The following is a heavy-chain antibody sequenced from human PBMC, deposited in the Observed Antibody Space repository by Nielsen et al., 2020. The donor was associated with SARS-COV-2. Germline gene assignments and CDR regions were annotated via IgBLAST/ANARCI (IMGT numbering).Heavy chain of an antibody. CDR3: ARIIIAAPVLGFDY. D-gene: IGHD3-10*01. Sequence: SETLSLTCAVFGGPFSGYYWSWIRQPPGKGLEWIGQINHGGSTNYNPSLKSRVTISVDTSKYQFSLKLSSVTAADTAVYYCARIIIAAPVLGFDYWGQGTQVTVSS. CDR1: GGPFSGYY. J-gene: IGHJ4*02. V-gene: IGHV4-34*01. CDR2: INHGGST.